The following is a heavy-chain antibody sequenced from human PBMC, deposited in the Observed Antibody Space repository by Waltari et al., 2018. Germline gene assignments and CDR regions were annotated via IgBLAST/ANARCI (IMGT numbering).Heavy chain of an antibody. D-gene: IGHD3-22*01. V-gene: IGHV3-7*01. Sequence: EVQLVESGGGLVQPGGSLRLSCAASGFTLSRHWMSWVRQAPGKGPEWVANIMTDGSEEYYVDSVRGRFTISRDNAKNSLYLQMNSLRPEDTAVYYCARDQWFAFDIWGHGTMVTVSS. CDR3: ARDQWFAFDI. CDR1: GFTLSRHW. CDR2: IMTDGSEE. J-gene: IGHJ3*02.